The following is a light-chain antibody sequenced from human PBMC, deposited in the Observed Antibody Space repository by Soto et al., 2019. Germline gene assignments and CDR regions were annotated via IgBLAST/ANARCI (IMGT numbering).Light chain of an antibody. CDR2: AAS. Sequence: AIRMTQSPSSLSASTGDRVTITCRASQGISSYLAWYQQKPGKAPKLLIYAASTLQSGVPSRFSGSGSGTDFTLTISCLQSEDFATYYCQQYYSYPPWTFGQGIKVDIK. V-gene: IGKV1-8*01. CDR1: QGISSY. CDR3: QQYYSYPPWT. J-gene: IGKJ1*01.